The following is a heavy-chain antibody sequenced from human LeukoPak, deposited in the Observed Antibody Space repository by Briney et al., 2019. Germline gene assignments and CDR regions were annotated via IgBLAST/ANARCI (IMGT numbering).Heavy chain of an antibody. CDR2: INHSGST. J-gene: IGHJ5*02. CDR1: GGSFTDYF. D-gene: IGHD2-2*01. V-gene: IGHV4-34*01. Sequence: PSETLSLTCAVYGGSFTDYFLSWIRQPPGKGLEWLGEINHSGSTNYNPSLKSRVTISMDSSKNQFSLKLSSVTAADTAVYYCARGGNCRTTICLLDPWGQGTLVTVSS. CDR3: ARGGNCRTTICLLDP.